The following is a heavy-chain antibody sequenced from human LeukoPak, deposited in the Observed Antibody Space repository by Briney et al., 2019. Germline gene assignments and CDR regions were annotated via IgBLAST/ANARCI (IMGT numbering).Heavy chain of an antibody. J-gene: IGHJ5*01. Sequence: PSETLSLTCTVSGGSVSHYYWSWTRQPPGKALEWIGDIFYIGSTNYNPSLKSRVTISIDTSKNQFSLRLTSVTAADTAVYYCARPPVFDFWGQATMVSVSS. CDR3: ARPPVFDF. V-gene: IGHV4-59*08. CDR1: GGSVSHYY. CDR2: IFYIGST.